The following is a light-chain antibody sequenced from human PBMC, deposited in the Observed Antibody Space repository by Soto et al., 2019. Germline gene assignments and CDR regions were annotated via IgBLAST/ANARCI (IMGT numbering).Light chain of an antibody. CDR1: QSVSSY. Sequence: DIVMTQSPGTLSVSLGERATLSCRASQSVSSYLAWYQQKPGQAPRLLIYGASTRATGIPARFSGSGSGTEFTLTISSLQSEDFEIYYCQQYNNWPITFGQGTRLEIK. J-gene: IGKJ5*01. CDR3: QQYNNWPIT. CDR2: GAS. V-gene: IGKV3-15*01.